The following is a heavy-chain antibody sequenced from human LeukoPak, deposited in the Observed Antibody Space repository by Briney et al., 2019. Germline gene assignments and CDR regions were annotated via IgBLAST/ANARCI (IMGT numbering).Heavy chain of an antibody. CDR1: VVSISGYY. Sequence: PSETLSLTCTVSVVSISGYYWTWIRQPAGKGLEWVGRVYSSGTAYYNPSLEGRVTISLDTTNNQFSLRKTSMTAADTAVYYCARGTDMTTLNGYYSFEYWSPGTLVSVSS. CDR2: VYSSGTA. V-gene: IGHV4-4*07. D-gene: IGHD4-11*01. CDR3: ARGTDMTTLNGYYSFEY. J-gene: IGHJ4*02.